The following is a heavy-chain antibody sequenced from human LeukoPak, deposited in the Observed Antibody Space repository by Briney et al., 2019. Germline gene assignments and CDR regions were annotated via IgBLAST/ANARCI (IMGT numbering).Heavy chain of an antibody. CDR1: GFTFSSYW. D-gene: IGHD3-10*01. J-gene: IGHJ4*02. V-gene: IGHV3-7*01. CDR3: ARGQPYGSGSYYYYYFDY. CDR2: IKQDGSEK. Sequence: GGSLRLSCAASGFTFSSYWMSWVRQAPGKGLEWVANIKQDGSEKYYVDSVKGRFTISRDNAKNSLYLQMNSLRAEDTAVYYCARGQPYGSGSYYYYYFDYWGQGTLVTVSS.